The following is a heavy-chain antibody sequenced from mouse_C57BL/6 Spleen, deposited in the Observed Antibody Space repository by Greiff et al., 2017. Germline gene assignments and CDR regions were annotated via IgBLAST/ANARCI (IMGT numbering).Heavy chain of an antibody. CDR3: ARSVVGYWYFDF. J-gene: IGHJ1*03. V-gene: IGHV1-53*01. D-gene: IGHD1-1*01. Sequence: VQLQQPGTELVKPGASVKLSCTASGYTFTSYWMHWVKQRPGQGLEWIGNINPSNGGTNYNEKFKGKATLTVDKSSSTAYMQLSSLTSEDSAVYYCARSVVGYWYFDFWGTGTTVTVSS. CDR1: GYTFTSYW. CDR2: INPSNGGT.